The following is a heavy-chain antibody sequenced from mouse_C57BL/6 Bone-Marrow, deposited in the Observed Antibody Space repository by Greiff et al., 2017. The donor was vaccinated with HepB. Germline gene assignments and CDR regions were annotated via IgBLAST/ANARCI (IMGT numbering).Heavy chain of an antibody. J-gene: IGHJ4*01. CDR3: TPYGYPGTWGAMDY. CDR1: GFTFSNYW. CDR2: IRLKSDNYAT. V-gene: IGHV6-3*01. D-gene: IGHD2-2*01. Sequence: DVKLVESGGGLVQPGGSMKLSCVASGFTFSNYWMNWVRQSPEKGLEWVAQIRLKSDNYATHYAESVKGRFTISRDDSKSSVYLQMNNLRAEDTGIYYCTPYGYPGTWGAMDYWGQGTSVTVSS.